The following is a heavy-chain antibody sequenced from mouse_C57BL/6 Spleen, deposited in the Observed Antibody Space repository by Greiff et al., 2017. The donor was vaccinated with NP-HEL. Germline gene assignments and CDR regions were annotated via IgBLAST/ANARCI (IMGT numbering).Heavy chain of an antibody. J-gene: IGHJ3*01. Sequence: VKLVESGGGLVKPGGSLKLSCAASGFTFSSYTMPWVRQTPEKRLEWVATISGGGGNTYYPDSVKGRVTISRDNAKNTLYLQMSGQRSEDTCLYNCARQEGSPDWFAYWGQGTLVTVSA. CDR1: GFTFSSYT. D-gene: IGHD1-1*02. CDR2: ISGGGGNT. CDR3: ARQEGSPDWFAY. V-gene: IGHV5-9*01.